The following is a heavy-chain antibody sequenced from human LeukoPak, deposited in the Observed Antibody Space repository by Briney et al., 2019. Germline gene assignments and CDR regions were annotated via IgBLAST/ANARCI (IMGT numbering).Heavy chain of an antibody. D-gene: IGHD2-15*01. V-gene: IGHV5-51*01. J-gene: IGHJ3*02. CDR2: TYPGDSDT. CDR1: GYSFTSYW. Sequence: GESLKISCKGSGYSFTSYWIGWVRQMPGKGLEWMGITYPGDSDTRYSPSFQGQVTISADKSISTAYLQWSGLKASDTAMYYCARRKDIVVVVAATLGGDAFDIWGQGTMVTVSS. CDR3: ARRKDIVVVVAATLGGDAFDI.